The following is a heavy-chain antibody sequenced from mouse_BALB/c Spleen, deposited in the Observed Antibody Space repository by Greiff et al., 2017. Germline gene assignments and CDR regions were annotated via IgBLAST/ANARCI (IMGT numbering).Heavy chain of an antibody. CDR3: ARGDWNYFDY. V-gene: IGHV1-7*01. Sequence: QVQLQQSGAELAKPGASVKMSCKASGYTFTSYWMHWVKQRPGQGLEWIGYINPSTGYTEYNQKFKDKATLTADKSSSTAYMQLSSLTSEDSAVYYCARGDWNYFDYWGQGTTLTVSS. D-gene: IGHD3-3*01. CDR1: GYTFTSYW. J-gene: IGHJ2*01. CDR2: INPSTGYT.